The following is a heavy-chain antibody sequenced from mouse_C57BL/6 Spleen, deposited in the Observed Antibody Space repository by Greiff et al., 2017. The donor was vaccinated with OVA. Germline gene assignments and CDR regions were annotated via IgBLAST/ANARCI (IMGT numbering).Heavy chain of an antibody. CDR3: AVRECFDY. Sequence: VQLQESGPGLVKPSQSLSLTCSVTGYSITSGYYWNWIRQFPGNKLEWMGYISYDGSNNYNPSLKNRISITRDTSKNQFFLKLNSVTTEDTATYYCAVRECFDYWGQGTTLTVSS. D-gene: IGHD1-1*01. CDR2: ISYDGSN. CDR1: GYSITSGYY. J-gene: IGHJ2*01. V-gene: IGHV3-6*01.